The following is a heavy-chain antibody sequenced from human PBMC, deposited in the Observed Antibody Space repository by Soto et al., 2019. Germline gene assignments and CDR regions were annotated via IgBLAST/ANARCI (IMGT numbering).Heavy chain of an antibody. J-gene: IGHJ1*01. D-gene: IGHD4-4*01. CDR3: ASWRDDYNNAY. Sequence: QVQLVQSGAEVKKPGSSVKVSCKASGGTFSSYAISWVRQAPGQGLEWMGGIIPIFGTANYAQKFQGSVNFTAEVSKSSADMELSSMSSEDTAVYYCASWRDDYNNAYWGQGTLVTVSA. CDR2: IIPIFGTA. CDR1: GGTFSSYA. V-gene: IGHV1-69*12.